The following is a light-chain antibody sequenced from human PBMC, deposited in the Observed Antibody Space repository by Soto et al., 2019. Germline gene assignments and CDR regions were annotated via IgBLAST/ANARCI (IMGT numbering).Light chain of an antibody. Sequence: EIVLTQSPGTLSLSPGERATLSCRASQSVSSSYLAWYQQKPGQAPRLLIYGASSRATDIPDRFSGSGSGTDFSLTISRLEHEDFAVYYCQQYGSSPLWTFGQGTKVEIK. V-gene: IGKV3-20*01. CDR3: QQYGSSPLWT. CDR2: GAS. CDR1: QSVSSSY. J-gene: IGKJ1*01.